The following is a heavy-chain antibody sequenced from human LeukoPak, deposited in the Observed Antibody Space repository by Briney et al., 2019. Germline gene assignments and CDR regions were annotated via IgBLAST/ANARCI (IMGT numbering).Heavy chain of an antibody. CDR3: ARSRDGYLYYFDY. Sequence: GSSVKVSCTASGGTFSSYAISWVRQAPGQGLEWTGGIIPIFGTANYAQKFQGRVTITADESTSTAYMELSSLRSEDTAVFYCARSRDGYLYYFDYWGQGTQVTVSS. J-gene: IGHJ4*02. CDR1: GGTFSSYA. D-gene: IGHD5-24*01. V-gene: IGHV1-69*01. CDR2: IIPIFGTA.